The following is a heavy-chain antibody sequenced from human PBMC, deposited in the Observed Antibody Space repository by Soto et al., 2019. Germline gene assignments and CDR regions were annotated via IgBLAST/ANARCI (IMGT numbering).Heavy chain of an antibody. CDR2: TYYRSKWYS. V-gene: IGHV6-1*01. CDR1: GDSVSSNSAT. CDR3: ARAAYSGSYQGYFDY. Sequence: SQTLSLTCAISGDSVSSNSATWNWIRQSPSRGLEWLGRTYYRSKWYSDYAVSVKSRITINPDTSKNQFSLQFNSVTPEDTAVYYCARAAYSGSYQGYFDYWGQGTLVTVSS. J-gene: IGHJ4*02. D-gene: IGHD1-26*01.